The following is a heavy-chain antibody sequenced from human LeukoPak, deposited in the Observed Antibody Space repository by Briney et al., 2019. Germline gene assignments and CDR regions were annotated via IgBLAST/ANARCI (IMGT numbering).Heavy chain of an antibody. D-gene: IGHD6-19*01. V-gene: IGHV3-33*01. Sequence: GRSLRLSCAASGFTFSSYGMHWVRQAPGKGLEWVAVIWYDGSNKYYADSVKGRFTISRDNSKNTLSLQMNSLRAEDTAVYYCARDHGSGWTGDYFDYWGQGTLVTVSS. CDR1: GFTFSSYG. J-gene: IGHJ4*02. CDR3: ARDHGSGWTGDYFDY. CDR2: IWYDGSNK.